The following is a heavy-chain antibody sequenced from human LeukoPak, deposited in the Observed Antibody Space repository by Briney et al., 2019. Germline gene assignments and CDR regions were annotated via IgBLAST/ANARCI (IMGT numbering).Heavy chain of an antibody. D-gene: IGHD6-13*01. CDR1: GGSISSGDYY. CDR2: IYYSGST. Sequence: PSQTLSLTCTVSGGSISSGDYYWSWIRQPPGKGLEWIGYIYYSGSTYYNPSLKSRVTISVDTSKNQFSLKLSSVTAADTAVYYCASRRIAAAGRFDYWGQGTLVTVSS. J-gene: IGHJ4*02. V-gene: IGHV4-30-4*08. CDR3: ASRRIAAAGRFDY.